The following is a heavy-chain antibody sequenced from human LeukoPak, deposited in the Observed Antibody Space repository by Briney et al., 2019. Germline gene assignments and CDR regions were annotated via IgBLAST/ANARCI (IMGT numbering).Heavy chain of an antibody. D-gene: IGHD3-10*01. Sequence: GGSLRLSCAASGFNFSSYWMSWVRQAPGKGLEWVANIKQDGSEKYYVDSVKGRFTISRDNAKNSLYLQTNSLRAEDTAVYYCARDRRGPFDYWGQGTLVTVSS. V-gene: IGHV3-7*03. CDR2: IKQDGSEK. CDR1: GFNFSSYW. J-gene: IGHJ4*02. CDR3: ARDRRGPFDY.